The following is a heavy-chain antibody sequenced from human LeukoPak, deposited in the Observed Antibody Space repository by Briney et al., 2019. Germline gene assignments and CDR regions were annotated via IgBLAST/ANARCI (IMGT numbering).Heavy chain of an antibody. CDR1: GFTFTTYS. Sequence: PGGSLRLSCEASGFTFTTYSMSWVCQAPGKGLGWVSIIRSGRSAIFSADALKGRCTISRDDAKNLLYLDMNSLRAEDTAVYYCARGHTAVTRHFDFWGQGTLVTVSS. J-gene: IGHJ4*02. CDR2: IRSGRSAI. D-gene: IGHD4-17*01. CDR3: ARGHTAVTRHFDF. V-gene: IGHV3-21*01.